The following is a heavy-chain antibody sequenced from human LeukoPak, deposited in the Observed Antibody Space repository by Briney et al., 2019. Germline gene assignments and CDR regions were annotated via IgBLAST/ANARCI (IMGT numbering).Heavy chain of an antibody. CDR2: ISAYNGNT. D-gene: IGHD3-10*02. CDR3: AREPSPGLAGTTFGGE. J-gene: IGHJ4*02. Sequence: ASVKVSCKASGYTFTSYGISWVRQAPGQGLEWMGWISAYNGNTNYAQKLQGRVTMTTDTSTSTAYMELRSLRSDDTAVYYCAREPSPGLAGTTFGGEWGQGTLVTVSS. CDR1: GYTFTSYG. V-gene: IGHV1-18*01.